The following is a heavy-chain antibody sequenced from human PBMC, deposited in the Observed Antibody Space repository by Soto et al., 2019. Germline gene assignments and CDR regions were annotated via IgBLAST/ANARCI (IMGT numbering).Heavy chain of an antibody. V-gene: IGHV4-59*01. CDR2: IHYSGST. CDR1: GGSNSDSY. Sequence: SETLSLTCTVSGGSNSDSYWSWMRQTAGKVLKWDGYIHYSGSTNYNTSLKSRVTMSVDSAKNQFSLQFSAVTAADTAVYFCTKHRRTDAEGYSFDYWDQGALVTVSS. J-gene: IGHJ4*02. CDR3: TKHRRTDAEGYSFDY. D-gene: IGHD2-15*01.